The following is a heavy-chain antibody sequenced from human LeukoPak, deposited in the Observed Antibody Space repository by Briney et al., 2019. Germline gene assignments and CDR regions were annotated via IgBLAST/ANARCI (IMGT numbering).Heavy chain of an antibody. Sequence: GGSLRLSCAGPGFTFTNYWLSWVRRAPGKGLEWVANINQGGSDKYYVDSVKGRFTISRDNAKNSLYLQLNSLRAEDTAVYYCARRNGFPTIPGWGYNMDVWGQGTTVTVSS. D-gene: IGHD5-12*01. CDR3: ARRNGFPTIPGWGYNMDV. CDR2: INQGGSDK. J-gene: IGHJ6*03. CDR1: GFTFTNYW. V-gene: IGHV3-7*01.